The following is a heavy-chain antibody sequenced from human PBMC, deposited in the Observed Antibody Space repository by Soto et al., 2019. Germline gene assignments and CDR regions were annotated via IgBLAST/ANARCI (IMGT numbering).Heavy chain of an antibody. V-gene: IGHV1-69*06. D-gene: IGHD1-26*01. CDR1: GGTFSSSA. Sequence: QVQLVQSGAEVKKPGSSVKVSCKASGGTFSSSAISWVRQAPGQGLEGMGAFIPVLGTAHYAQKFQGRVTTTADKPTSTAYLELSRRSSEDTAVYHCARERPGMGKDVWVHGTSVTVSS. J-gene: IGHJ6*02. CDR3: ARERPGMGKDV. CDR2: FIPVLGTA.